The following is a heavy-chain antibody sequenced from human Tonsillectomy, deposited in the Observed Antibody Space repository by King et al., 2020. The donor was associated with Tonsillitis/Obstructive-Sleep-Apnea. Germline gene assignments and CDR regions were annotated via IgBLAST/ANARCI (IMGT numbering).Heavy chain of an antibody. D-gene: IGHD3-10*01. J-gene: IGHJ4*02. Sequence: VQLVESGAEVKKPGASVTVSCKASAYTFTGYYMHWVRQAPGQGLEWMGCIKPNSGVTKYAQKFQGRVTMTRDTSISTAYMELSRLRSDDTAIYYCARSYSGLVYWGQGTRVTVSS. CDR1: AYTFTGYY. CDR2: IKPNSGVT. CDR3: ARSYSGLVY. V-gene: IGHV1-2*02.